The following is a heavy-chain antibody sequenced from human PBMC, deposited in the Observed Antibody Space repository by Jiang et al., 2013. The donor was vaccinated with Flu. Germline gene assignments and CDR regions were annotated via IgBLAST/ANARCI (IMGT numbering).Heavy chain of an antibody. CDR3: ATYAPPHTRRVGYYYYGMDV. CDR1: GYTLTELS. Sequence: QSGSELKKPGASVKVSCKVSGYTLTELSMHWVRQAPGKGLEWMGGFDPEDGETIYAQKFQGRVTMTEDTSTDTAYMELSSLRSEDTAVYYCATYAPPHTRRVGYYYYGMDVWGQGTTVTVSS. D-gene: IGHD1-26*01. CDR2: FDPEDGET. J-gene: IGHJ6*02. V-gene: IGHV1-24*01.